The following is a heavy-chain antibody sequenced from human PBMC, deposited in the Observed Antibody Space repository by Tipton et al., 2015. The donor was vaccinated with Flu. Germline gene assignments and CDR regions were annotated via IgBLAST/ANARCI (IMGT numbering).Heavy chain of an antibody. V-gene: IGHV4-39*07. CDR2: IYYSGST. CDR1: GGSISSSSCY. J-gene: IGHJ3*02. D-gene: IGHD3-10*01. CDR3: ARVGAVTMVRGLAFDAFDI. Sequence: LRLSCTVSGGSISSSSCYWGWIRQPPGKGLEWIGSIYYSGSTYYDPSLKSRVTISLDKSKNQFSLNLSSVTAADTAVYYCARVGAVTMVRGLAFDAFDIWGLGTMVAVSS.